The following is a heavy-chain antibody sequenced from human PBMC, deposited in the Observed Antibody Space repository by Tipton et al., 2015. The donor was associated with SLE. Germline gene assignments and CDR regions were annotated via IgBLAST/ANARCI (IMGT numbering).Heavy chain of an antibody. CDR2: IDPSDSYT. CDR1: GYSFKSYW. D-gene: IGHD5-24*01. Sequence: QLVQSGAEVKKPGESLRISCKGSGYSFKSYWISWVRQMPGKGLEWMGRIDPSDSYTNYSPSFQGHITISADRSSNTAYLQWGSLKASDTAMYYCATGGDGYNSPYWGQGTLVTVSS. CDR3: ATGGDGYNSPY. V-gene: IGHV5-10-1*01. J-gene: IGHJ4*02.